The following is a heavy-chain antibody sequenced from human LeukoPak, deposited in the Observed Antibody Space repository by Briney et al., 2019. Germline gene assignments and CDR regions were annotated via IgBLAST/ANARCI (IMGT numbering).Heavy chain of an antibody. V-gene: IGHV3-11*05. CDR3: ARDISYCGGDCASYYFDY. J-gene: IGHJ4*02. Sequence: GGSLRLSCAASGFTFSDYYTSWIRQAPGKGLEWVSYISGTSTYTNYADSVKGRFTISRDNAKNSLYLQMNSLRAEDTAVYYCARDISYCGGDCASYYFDYWGQGTLVTVSS. D-gene: IGHD2-21*02. CDR1: GFTFSDYY. CDR2: ISGTSTYT.